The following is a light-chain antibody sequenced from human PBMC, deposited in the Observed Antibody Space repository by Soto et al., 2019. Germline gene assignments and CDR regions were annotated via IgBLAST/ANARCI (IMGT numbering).Light chain of an antibody. J-gene: IGKJ1*01. CDR2: EAS. Sequence: IVMTQSPAALSVSPREITTLTCRASQNVKTNLVWYQQKPGQAPRLLNYEASTTAAGIPPRFSGSGSGTEFTFTISSLQSEDVAVYYCQDHNTWLWSLGQGTKVEI. V-gene: IGKV3-15*01. CDR1: QNVKTN. CDR3: QDHNTWLWS.